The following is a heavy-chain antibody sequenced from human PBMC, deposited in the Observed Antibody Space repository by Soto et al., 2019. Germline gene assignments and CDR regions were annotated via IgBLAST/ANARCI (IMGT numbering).Heavy chain of an antibody. J-gene: IGHJ6*02. CDR2: ISYDGSNK. CDR3: AKDHYYDSSGYGYYYYGMDV. V-gene: IGHV3-30*18. CDR1: GFTFSSYG. D-gene: IGHD3-22*01. Sequence: GGSLRLSCAASGFTFSSYGMHWVRQAPGKGLEWVAVISYDGSNKYYADSVKGRFTISRDNSKNTLYLQMNSLRAEDTAVYYCAKDHYYDSSGYGYYYYGMDVWGQGTTVTAP.